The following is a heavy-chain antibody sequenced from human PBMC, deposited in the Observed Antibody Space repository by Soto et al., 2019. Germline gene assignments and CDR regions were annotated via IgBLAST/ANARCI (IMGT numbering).Heavy chain of an antibody. CDR2: INPSGGST. Sequence: ASVKVSCKASGYTFTSYYMHWVRQAPGQGLEWMGIINPSGGSTSYAQKFQGRVTMTRDTSTSTVYMELSSLRSEDTAVYYCARAPSSSIAVAGSIFDGWYDPWGQGTLVTSPQ. D-gene: IGHD6-19*01. CDR3: ARAPSSSIAVAGSIFDGWYDP. J-gene: IGHJ5*02. CDR1: GYTFTSYY. V-gene: IGHV1-46*03.